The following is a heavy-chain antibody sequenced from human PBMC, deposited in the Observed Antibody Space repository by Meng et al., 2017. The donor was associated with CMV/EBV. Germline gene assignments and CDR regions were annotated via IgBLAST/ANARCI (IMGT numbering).Heavy chain of an antibody. CDR2: IYYSGST. Sequence: SETLSLTCTVSGGSISSYYWSWIRQPPGKGLEWIGYIYYSGSTNYNPSLKSRVTISVDTSKNQFSLKLSSVTAADTAVYYCARGHDFWSGYLPSYYYYGMDVWGQGTTVTVS. CDR1: GGSISSYY. CDR3: ARGHDFWSGYLPSYYYYGMDV. J-gene: IGHJ6*02. V-gene: IGHV4-59*01. D-gene: IGHD3-3*01.